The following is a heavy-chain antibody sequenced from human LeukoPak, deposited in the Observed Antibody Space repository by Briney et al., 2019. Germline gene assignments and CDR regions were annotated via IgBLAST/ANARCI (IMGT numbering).Heavy chain of an antibody. J-gene: IGHJ4*02. V-gene: IGHV3-23*01. CDR2: ISGSGGTT. CDR1: GFTFSNFA. Sequence: PGGSLRLSCVASGFTFSNFAMSWIRQAPGKGLEWVSTISGSGGTTNYADSVKGRFTFSRDNSRNMVHLQMNSLRAEDTAVYYCAKDLPDYGDYIEGYWGQGTLVTVSS. D-gene: IGHD4-17*01. CDR3: AKDLPDYGDYIEGY.